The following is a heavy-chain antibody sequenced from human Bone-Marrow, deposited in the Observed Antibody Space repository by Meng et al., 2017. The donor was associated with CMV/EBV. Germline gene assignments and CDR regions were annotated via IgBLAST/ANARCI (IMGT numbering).Heavy chain of an antibody. V-gene: IGHV3-11*04. Sequence: GGSLRLSCAASGFTFSDYYMSWIRQAPGKGLEWVSYISSSGSTIYYADSVKGRFTISRDNAKNSLYLQMNSLRAEDTAVFYCARVAQYCSSTSCYRRYYFDYWGQGTLVTVSS. CDR1: GFTFSDYY. J-gene: IGHJ4*02. D-gene: IGHD2-2*02. CDR3: ARVAQYCSSTSCYRRYYFDY. CDR2: ISSSGSTI.